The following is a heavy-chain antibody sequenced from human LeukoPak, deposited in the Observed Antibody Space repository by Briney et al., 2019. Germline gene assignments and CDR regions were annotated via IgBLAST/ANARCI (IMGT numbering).Heavy chain of an antibody. J-gene: IGHJ4*02. CDR2: IYSGGST. CDR1: GFTVSSNY. D-gene: IGHD3-16*01. CDR3: AGGGGDTPFDY. Sequence: PGGSLRLSCAASGFTVSSNYMSWVRQAPGKGLEWVSVIYSGGSTYYADSVKGRFTISRDNSKSTLYLHMNSLRAEDTALYYWAGGGGDTPFDYWGQGTLVTVSS. V-gene: IGHV3-66*01.